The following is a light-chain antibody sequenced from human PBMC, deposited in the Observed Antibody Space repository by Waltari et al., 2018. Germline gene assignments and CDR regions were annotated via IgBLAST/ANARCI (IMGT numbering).Light chain of an antibody. V-gene: IGLV1-47*01. CDR2: WNN. J-gene: IGLJ1*01. CDR1: ISNVGRNY. CDR3: ASWDDSLTAYV. Sequence: QSVLTQPPSASGTPGQTVTMSCSGGISNVGRNYIYWYQQLPGMAPKLLIYWNNHRPSGVPYRFSGSNSGTSASLSIWGLRSDDEADYYCASWDDSLTAYVFGTGTMVTVL.